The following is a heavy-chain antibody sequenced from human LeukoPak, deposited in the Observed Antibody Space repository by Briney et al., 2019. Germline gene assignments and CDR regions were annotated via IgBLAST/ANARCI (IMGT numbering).Heavy chain of an antibody. CDR3: ARDPRGVEDAFDI. D-gene: IGHD3-10*01. Sequence: QRWGVLRLSCAASGFTFSSYAMHWVRQAPGKGLEWVAVISYDGSNKYYADSVKGRFTISRDNSKNTLYLQMNSLRAEDTAVYYCARDPRGVEDAFDIWGQGTMVTVSS. V-gene: IGHV3-30*04. CDR2: ISYDGSNK. J-gene: IGHJ3*02. CDR1: GFTFSSYA.